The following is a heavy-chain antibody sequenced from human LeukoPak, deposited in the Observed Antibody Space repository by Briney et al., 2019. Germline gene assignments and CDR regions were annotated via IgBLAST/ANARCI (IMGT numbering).Heavy chain of an antibody. CDR2: ISGSGGST. CDR3: AEDTSLVMGYSYGYSSPDY. J-gene: IGHJ4*02. V-gene: IGHV3-23*01. D-gene: IGHD5-18*01. CDR1: GLTFSNAW. Sequence: PGGSLRLSCAASGLTFSNAWMSWVRQAPGKGLEWVSAISGSGGSTYYADSVKGRFTISRDNSKNTLYLQMNSLRAEDTAVYYCAEDTSLVMGYSYGYSSPDYWGQGTLVTVSS.